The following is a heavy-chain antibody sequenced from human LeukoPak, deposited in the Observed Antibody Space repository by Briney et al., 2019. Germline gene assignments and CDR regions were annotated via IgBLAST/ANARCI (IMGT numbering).Heavy chain of an antibody. CDR2: INHNGSDK. J-gene: IGHJ4*02. V-gene: IGHV3-7*01. D-gene: IGHD3-10*01. CDR1: GFTFSTYC. Sequence: GGSLRLSCAASGFTFSTYCMTWVRQAPGKGLEWVANINHNGSDKYYADSVRGRFTISRDNAKNSLYLQMNSLRAEDTAVYYVAILLAYGSGGEAFDYWGEGSLVTVSS. CDR3: AILLAYGSGGEAFDY.